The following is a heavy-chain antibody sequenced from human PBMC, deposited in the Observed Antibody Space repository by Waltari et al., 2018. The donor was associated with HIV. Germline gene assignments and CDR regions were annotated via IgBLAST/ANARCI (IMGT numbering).Heavy chain of an antibody. D-gene: IGHD3-3*01. V-gene: IGHV3-21*01. CDR1: GFTFSSYT. CDR2: ISTSSSYI. Sequence: EVQLVESGGGLVKPGGSLRLSCVASGFTFSSYTMNWVRQAPGPVLERDSSISTSSSYIYHTDSVKGRFTISRDNAKNSLYLQMNSLRVEDTAVYYCAREKRFTYYGLYVWGQGTTVTVSS. CDR3: AREKRFTYYGLYV. J-gene: IGHJ6*02.